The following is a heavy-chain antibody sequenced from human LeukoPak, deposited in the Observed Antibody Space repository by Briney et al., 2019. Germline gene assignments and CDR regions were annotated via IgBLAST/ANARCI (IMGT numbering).Heavy chain of an antibody. Sequence: PGGSLRLSCAASGFTFSNAWMTWVRQAPGKGLEWVGRIKSKTDGGTTDYAAPVKGRYTISRDDSKNTLYLHVNGLKTEDTAVYYCTTFTVFGVQGYWGQGTLVTVSS. J-gene: IGHJ4*02. CDR3: TTFTVFGVQGY. CDR1: GFTFSNAW. D-gene: IGHD3-3*01. CDR2: IKSKTDGGTT. V-gene: IGHV3-15*01.